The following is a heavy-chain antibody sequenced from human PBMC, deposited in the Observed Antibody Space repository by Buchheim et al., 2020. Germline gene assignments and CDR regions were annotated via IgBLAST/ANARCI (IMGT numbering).Heavy chain of an antibody. CDR3: AKAIVVVTAIPGY. Sequence: QVQLVESGGGVVQPGRSLRLSCAASGFTFSSYGMHWVRQAPGKGLEWVAVISYDGSNKYYADSVKGRFTISRDNSKNTLYLQMNSLRAEDTAVYYCAKAIVVVTAIPGYWGQGTL. J-gene: IGHJ4*02. CDR2: ISYDGSNK. D-gene: IGHD2-21*02. CDR1: GFTFSSYG. V-gene: IGHV3-30*18.